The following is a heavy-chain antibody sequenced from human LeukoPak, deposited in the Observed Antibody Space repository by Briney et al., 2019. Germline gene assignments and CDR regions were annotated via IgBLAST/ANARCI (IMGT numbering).Heavy chain of an antibody. CDR1: GFTFSNAW. D-gene: IGHD3-22*01. Sequence: GGSLRLSCATSGFTFSNAWTNWVRQAPGKGLEWVGRIRSNSDGGTIDYAAPVKGRFTLSRDDSKTTLYLQMNSLQTEDTAVYYCATDFYDSTWGQGTLVTVSS. J-gene: IGHJ5*02. CDR3: ATDFYDST. CDR2: IRSNSDGGTI. V-gene: IGHV3-15*07.